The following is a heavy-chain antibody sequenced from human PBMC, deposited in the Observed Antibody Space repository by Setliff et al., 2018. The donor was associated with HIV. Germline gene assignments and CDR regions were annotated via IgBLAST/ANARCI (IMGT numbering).Heavy chain of an antibody. V-gene: IGHV4-4*07. CDR2: IYTSGST. J-gene: IGHJ6*03. CDR3: ARDKGYYYMDV. Sequence: SEPLFPTCTVSGGSINYYYWNWIRQSAGKGLEWIGRIYTSGSTNDDPSLKSRITISVDTTNNQFSLRLSSVTAADTAVYYCARDKGYYYMDVWGKGITVTVSS. CDR1: GGSINYYY.